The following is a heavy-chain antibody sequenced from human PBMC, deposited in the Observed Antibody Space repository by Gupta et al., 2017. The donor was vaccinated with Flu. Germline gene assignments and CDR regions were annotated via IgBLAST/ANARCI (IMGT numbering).Heavy chain of an antibody. Sequence: QVQLVQSGAEVKKSGASVKVSCKASGYTFTGNFMHWMRQAPGQRPEWMGWINPNSGATDYAQKFQGRVTMTRDTSISTAYMELSSLTSDDMAVYYCVRGGRIVGADKSEFGSSWGLGTLVTVSS. CDR1: GYTFTGNF. V-gene: IGHV1-2*02. CDR2: INPNSGAT. CDR3: VRGGRIVGADKSEFGSS. J-gene: IGHJ5*02. D-gene: IGHD1-26*01.